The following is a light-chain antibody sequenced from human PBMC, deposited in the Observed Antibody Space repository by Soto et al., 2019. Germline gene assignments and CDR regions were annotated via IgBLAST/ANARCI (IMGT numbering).Light chain of an antibody. CDR1: QSIRYW. V-gene: IGKV1-5*03. CDR3: QQDTSYPWT. CDR2: EAS. Sequence: DIQMTQSPSTLSASVGDRATITCRASQSIRYWLAWLQQKPGKAPRLLIYEASRLESGVPSRISGSGSGTEFTLTISSLQPDDFATYYCQQDTSYPWTFGQGTKVEI. J-gene: IGKJ1*01.